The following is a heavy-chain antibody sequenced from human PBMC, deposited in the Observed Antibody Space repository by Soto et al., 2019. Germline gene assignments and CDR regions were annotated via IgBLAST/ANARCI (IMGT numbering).Heavy chain of an antibody. CDR2: IYHTGNA. J-gene: IGHJ5*02. D-gene: IGHD3-22*01. CDR3: ARDFFDSSDYTTNWFDP. Sequence: SETLSLTCSVSGDSISNSRFYWAWIRQPPGEGLEWIGSIYHTGNAYYNPSLRSRVTISVDTSKNQFSLKLTSVTAADAALYYCARDFFDSSDYTTNWFDPWGQGTLVTV. CDR1: GDSISNSRFY. V-gene: IGHV4-39*01.